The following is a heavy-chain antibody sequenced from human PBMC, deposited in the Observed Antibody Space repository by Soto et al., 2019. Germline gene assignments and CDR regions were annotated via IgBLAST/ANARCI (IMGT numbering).Heavy chain of an antibody. CDR1: GGSMSSYY. D-gene: IGHD3-16*01. CDR2: IYYTGTT. V-gene: IGHV4-59*01. Sequence: PSETLSLTCPISGGSMSSYYWSWIQQPPGKGLESIGYIYYTGTTSYNPSLKGRVTISVDTSQNQFSLRLSSVTAADTAVYYCTRGQGGGVTFDYWGQGALVTVS. CDR3: TRGQGGGVTFDY. J-gene: IGHJ4*02.